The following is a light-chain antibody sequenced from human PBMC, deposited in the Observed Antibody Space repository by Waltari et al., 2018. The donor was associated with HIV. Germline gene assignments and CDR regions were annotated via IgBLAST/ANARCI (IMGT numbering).Light chain of an antibody. CDR1: STDIGAYNY. CDR3: SSYTTSSTYV. V-gene: IGLV2-14*01. J-gene: IGLJ1*01. CDR2: QVN. Sequence: QSALAQPASVSGSPGQSITISCTGTSTDIGAYNYVSWYQKHPDSAPKVIIYQVNSRPSGVSDRFSGSKSGNTASLTISGLQAEDEADYYCSSYTTSSTYVFGRGTTVSVL.